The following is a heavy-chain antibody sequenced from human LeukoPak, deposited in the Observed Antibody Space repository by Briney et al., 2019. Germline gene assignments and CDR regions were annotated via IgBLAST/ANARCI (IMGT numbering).Heavy chain of an antibody. CDR3: ARDRAVAGGFDY. D-gene: IGHD6-19*01. CDR1: GFTFSSYS. CDR2: ISSSSSYI. J-gene: IGHJ4*02. Sequence: GGSLRLSCAASGFTFSSYSMNGVRQAPGKGLEGVSSISSSSSYIYYADSVQGRFPISRDNAKNSLYLQINSLRAEDTAVYYCARDRAVAGGFDYWGQGTLVTVSS. V-gene: IGHV3-21*01.